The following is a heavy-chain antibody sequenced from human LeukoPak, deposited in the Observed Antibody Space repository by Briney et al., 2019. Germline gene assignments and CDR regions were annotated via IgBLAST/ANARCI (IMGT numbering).Heavy chain of an antibody. V-gene: IGHV3-9*01. CDR3: AKGGDGDYGDPPDY. CDR1: GFTFDDYA. D-gene: IGHD4-17*01. J-gene: IGHJ4*02. Sequence: GGSLRLSCAASGFTFDDYAMHWVRQAPGKGLEWVSGISWNSGSIGYADSVKGRFTIPRDNAKNSLYLQMNSLRAEDTALYYCAKGGDGDYGDPPDYWGQGTLVTVSS. CDR2: ISWNSGSI.